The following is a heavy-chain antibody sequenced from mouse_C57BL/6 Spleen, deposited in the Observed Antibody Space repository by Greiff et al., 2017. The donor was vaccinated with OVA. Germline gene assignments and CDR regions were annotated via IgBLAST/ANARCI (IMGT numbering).Heavy chain of an antibody. CDR2: INPSNGGT. CDR3: ARGLLGGFYFDY. CDR1: GYTFTSYW. V-gene: IGHV1-53*01. D-gene: IGHD3-1*01. Sequence: QVQLQQSGTELVKPGASVKLSCKASGYTFTSYWMHWVKQRPGQGLEWIGNINPSNGGTNYNEKFKSKVTLTVDKSSSTAYMQLSSLTSEDSAVYYCARGLLGGFYFDYWGQGTTLTVSS. J-gene: IGHJ2*01.